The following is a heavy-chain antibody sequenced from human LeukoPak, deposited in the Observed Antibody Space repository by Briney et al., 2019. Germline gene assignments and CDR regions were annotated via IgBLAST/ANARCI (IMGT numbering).Heavy chain of an antibody. V-gene: IGHV4-34*01. CDR1: VGSFSGYY. CDR3: ARGVVRYYYDSSGYLLSLNRFDY. D-gene: IGHD3-22*01. CDR2: INQSART. Sequence: SETLSLTCAVYVGSFSGYYGSRIRQPPGKGLASTGEINQSARTIYIPALESQVTISVDTSKNQFSLKLSSVPAADTAVYYCARGVVRYYYDSSGYLLSLNRFDYWGQGTLVTVSS. J-gene: IGHJ4*02.